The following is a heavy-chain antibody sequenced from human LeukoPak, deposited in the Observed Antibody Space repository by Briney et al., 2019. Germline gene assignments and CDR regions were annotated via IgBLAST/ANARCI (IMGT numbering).Heavy chain of an antibody. CDR1: GFTFSSYS. Sequence: NPGGSLRLSCAASGFTFSSYSMNWVRQAPGKGLEWVSSISSSSSYIYYADSVKGRFTISRDNAKNSLYLQMNSLRAEDTAVYYCARGEYYDSSGYYFLISDWFDPLGPGNPGHRLL. CDR2: ISSSSSYI. CDR3: ARGEYYDSSGYYFLISDWFDP. D-gene: IGHD3-22*01. V-gene: IGHV3-21*01. J-gene: IGHJ5*02.